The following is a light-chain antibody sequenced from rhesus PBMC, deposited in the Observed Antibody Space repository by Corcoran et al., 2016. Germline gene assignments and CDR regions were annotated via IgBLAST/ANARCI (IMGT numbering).Light chain of an antibody. CDR3: CSYRHGSTYI. CDR2: DVS. J-gene: IGLJ1*01. CDR1: SNDIGTYND. V-gene: IGLV2S9*01. Sequence: QSALTQPPSVSKSLGRSVTISCTGTSNDIGTYNDVSWYHQHPGTAPKLLIYDVSKRPSGVSDRFSGSKSGNTASLTISGLQAEDEADFYCCSYRHGSTYIFGAGTWLTVL.